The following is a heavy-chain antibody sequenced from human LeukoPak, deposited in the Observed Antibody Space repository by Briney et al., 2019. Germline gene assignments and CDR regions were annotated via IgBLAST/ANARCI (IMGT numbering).Heavy chain of an antibody. CDR3: ARAYCSGGSCYPVLDY. D-gene: IGHD2-15*01. Sequence: SETLSLTCTVSVGSISSYYWSWIRQPPGKGLEWIGYIYYSGSTNYNPSLKSRVTISVDTSKNQFSLKLSSVTAADTAVYYCARAYCSGGSCYPVLDYWGQGTLVTVSS. J-gene: IGHJ4*02. CDR2: IYYSGST. CDR1: VGSISSYY. V-gene: IGHV4-59*01.